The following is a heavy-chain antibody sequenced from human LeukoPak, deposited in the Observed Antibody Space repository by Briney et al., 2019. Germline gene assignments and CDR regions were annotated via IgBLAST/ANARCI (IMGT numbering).Heavy chain of an antibody. CDR1: GGSISSGSYY. D-gene: IGHD1-26*01. J-gene: IGHJ4*02. CDR2: IYTSGST. V-gene: IGHV4-61*02. CDR3: ARATLKWELLHTWGSYYFDY. Sequence: SETLSLTCTVSGGSISSGSYYWSWIRQPAGKGLEWIGRIYTSGSTNYNPSLKSRVTISVDTSKNQFSLKLSSVTAANTAVYYCARATLKWELLHTWGSYYFDYWGQGTLVTVSS.